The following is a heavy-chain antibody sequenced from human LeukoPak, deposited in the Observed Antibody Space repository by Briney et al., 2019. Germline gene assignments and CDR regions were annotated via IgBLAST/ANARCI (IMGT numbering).Heavy chain of an antibody. CDR1: GFTFNYFQ. J-gene: IGHJ5*01. CDR3: ARDGTTDRYNWFDS. D-gene: IGHD1-7*01. V-gene: IGHV3-48*03. Sequence: PGGSLRLTCVASGFTFNYFQMNWVRQAPGKGLEWIAYIDRSGGTAYYADSVKRRFTISRDNAKNSLYLQMDSLTGEDTAVYYCARDGTTDRYNWFDSWGQGTLVTVSS. CDR2: IDRSGGTA.